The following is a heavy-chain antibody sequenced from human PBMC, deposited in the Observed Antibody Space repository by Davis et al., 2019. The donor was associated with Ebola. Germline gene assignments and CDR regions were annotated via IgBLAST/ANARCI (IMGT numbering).Heavy chain of an antibody. CDR2: IYHSCSP. J-gene: IGHJ5*02. D-gene: IGHD4-17*01. Sequence: SESLSLTCAASGGSISSYNWWCVVRQPPAKGLPWIGAIYHSCSPNYNPSLKSRVTISVDKSKNQFSRKLSSVTAADTAVYYCARENGDFPNWFDPWGQGTLVTVSS. V-gene: IGHV4-4*02. CDR3: ARENGDFPNWFDP. CDR1: GGSISSYNW.